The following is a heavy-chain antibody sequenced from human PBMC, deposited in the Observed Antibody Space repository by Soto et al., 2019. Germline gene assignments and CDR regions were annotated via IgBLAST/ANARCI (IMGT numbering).Heavy chain of an antibody. Sequence: QVQLQESGPGLVQPSETLSLTCTVSGGSITGYYWSWIRQPPGKGPEWIGNIRYSGSTNYNPSLTTRVTISVDTSKNHFSLRLSSVTAAETAVYYCARHSYYSNPLRFDPWGQGTLVTVSS. CDR3: ARHSYYSNPLRFDP. D-gene: IGHD4-4*01. CDR2: IRYSGST. V-gene: IGHV4-59*08. CDR1: GGSITGYY. J-gene: IGHJ5*02.